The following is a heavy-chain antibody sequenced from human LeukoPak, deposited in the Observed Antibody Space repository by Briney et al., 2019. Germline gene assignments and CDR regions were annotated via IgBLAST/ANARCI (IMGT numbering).Heavy chain of an antibody. D-gene: IGHD2/OR15-2a*01. CDR3: AREGSPFRTHDY. CDR1: GGTITNTNY. CDR2: VNLQGST. Sequence: PSGTLSLTCGVSGGTITNTNYWTWVRQPPGKGLEWIGEVNLQGSTNYNPSLMGRVAISVDTSENHISLQLTSVTAADTAVYYCAREGSPFRTHDYSGQGTLVTVSS. V-gene: IGHV4-4*02. J-gene: IGHJ4*02.